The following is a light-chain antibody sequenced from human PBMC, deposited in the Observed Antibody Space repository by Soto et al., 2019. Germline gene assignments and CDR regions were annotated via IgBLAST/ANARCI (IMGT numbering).Light chain of an antibody. CDR1: SSDVGGYNY. Sequence: QSALTQPASVSGSPGQWITISCTGSSSDVGGYNYVSWYQQHPGKAPKLMIYDVSNRPSGVSNRFSGSKSGNTASLTTSGLQADDEADYYCSSYTSSSTRVFGTGTKLTVL. V-gene: IGLV2-14*01. J-gene: IGLJ1*01. CDR3: SSYTSSSTRV. CDR2: DVS.